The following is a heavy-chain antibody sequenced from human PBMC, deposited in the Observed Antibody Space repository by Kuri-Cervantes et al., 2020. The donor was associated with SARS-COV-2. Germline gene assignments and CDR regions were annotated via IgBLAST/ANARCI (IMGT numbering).Heavy chain of an antibody. D-gene: IGHD6-6*01. CDR3: ARDSPEYSSSSSVPFDY. V-gene: IGHV4-38-2*02. CDR1: NYSISSGYY. Sequence: SETLSLTCTVSNYSISSGYYWGWIRQPPGKGLEWIASVYRSGSTSYSPSLKSRVTISVDTSKNQFSLKLSSVTAADTAVYYCARDSPEYSSSSSVPFDYWGQGTLVTVSS. J-gene: IGHJ4*02. CDR2: VYRSGST.